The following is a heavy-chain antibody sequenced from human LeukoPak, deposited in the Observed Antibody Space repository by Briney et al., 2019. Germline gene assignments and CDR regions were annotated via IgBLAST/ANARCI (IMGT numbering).Heavy chain of an antibody. CDR2: IWYDGSNK. J-gene: IGHJ4*02. CDR1: GFTFSSYG. Sequence: GGSLRLSCAASGFTFSSYGMHWVRQAPGKGLEWVAVIWYDGSNKYYADSVKGQFTISRDNSKNTLYLQMNSLRAEDTAVYYCARDMEYYYDSSGYYYWGQGTLVTVSS. D-gene: IGHD3-22*01. V-gene: IGHV3-33*01. CDR3: ARDMEYYYDSSGYYY.